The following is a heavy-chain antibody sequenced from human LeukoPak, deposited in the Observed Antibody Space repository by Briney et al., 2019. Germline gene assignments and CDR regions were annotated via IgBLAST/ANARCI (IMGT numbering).Heavy chain of an antibody. J-gene: IGHJ4*02. CDR1: GFTFSSYA. CDR3: AKYSIAVAGNFDY. D-gene: IGHD6-19*01. V-gene: IGHV3-23*01. CDR2: ISGSGGST. Sequence: GESLRLSCAASGFTFSSYAMSWVRQAPGKGLEWVSAISGSGGSTYYADSVKGRFTTSRDNSKNTLYLQMNSLRAEDTAVYYCAKYSIAVAGNFDYWGQGTLVTVPS.